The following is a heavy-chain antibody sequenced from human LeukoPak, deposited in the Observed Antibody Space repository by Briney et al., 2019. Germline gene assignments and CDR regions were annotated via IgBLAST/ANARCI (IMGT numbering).Heavy chain of an antibody. V-gene: IGHV1-2*02. D-gene: IGHD3-22*01. CDR2: INPNSGGT. Sequence: ASVKVSCTASGYTFTGYYMHWVRQAPGQGLEWMGWINPNSGGTNYAQKFQGRVTMTRDTSISTAYMELSRLRSDDTAVYYCARDHKPGGYYYDSSGYRDDNDYWGQGTPVTVSS. CDR1: GYTFTGYY. CDR3: ARDHKPGGYYYDSSGYRDDNDY. J-gene: IGHJ4*02.